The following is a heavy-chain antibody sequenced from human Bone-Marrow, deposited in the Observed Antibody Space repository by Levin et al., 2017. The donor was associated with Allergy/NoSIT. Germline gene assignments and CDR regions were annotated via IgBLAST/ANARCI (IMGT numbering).Heavy chain of an antibody. CDR3: ARSLSYRNYALNLDY. CDR1: GYKFIDYQ. CDR2: FDPNSDHA. D-gene: IGHD1-14*01. J-gene: IGHJ4*02. V-gene: IGHV1-2*02. Sequence: PVASVKVSCKASGYKFIDYQIHWVRQAPGRGPEWMGWFDPNSDHAVYAPNFQGSVTMTRDTSINTVYMELKSLISDDTAIYYCARSLSYRNYALNLDYWGQGTRLTVSS.